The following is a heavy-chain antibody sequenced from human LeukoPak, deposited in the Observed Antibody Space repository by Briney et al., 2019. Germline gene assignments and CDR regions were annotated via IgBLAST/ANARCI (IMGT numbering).Heavy chain of an antibody. CDR3: ARDWVAGVPFDAFDI. CDR2: IKEDGSEK. Sequence: GGSLRLSCAASGFTLSSYWMSWVRQAPGKGLEWVANIKEDGSEKYYVDSVKGRFTISRDNAQNSVYLHMNSLTVEDTALYYCARDWVAGVPFDAFDIWGQGTMVSVSS. D-gene: IGHD3-10*01. V-gene: IGHV3-7*03. CDR1: GFTLSSYW. J-gene: IGHJ3*02.